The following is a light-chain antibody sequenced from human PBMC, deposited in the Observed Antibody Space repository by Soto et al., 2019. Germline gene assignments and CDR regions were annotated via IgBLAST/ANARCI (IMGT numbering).Light chain of an antibody. V-gene: IGKV3-20*01. CDR1: QSVSSNY. CDR3: QQYGTSPQT. Sequence: VLTKSAGALSLSPGERATLSCRASQSVSSNYLAWYQQKPGQAPGLLIYDTSTRASGVPDRFSGRGSGTEFTLTISILEPEDFAVYYSQQYGTSPQTFGQGTKVDIK. J-gene: IGKJ1*01. CDR2: DTS.